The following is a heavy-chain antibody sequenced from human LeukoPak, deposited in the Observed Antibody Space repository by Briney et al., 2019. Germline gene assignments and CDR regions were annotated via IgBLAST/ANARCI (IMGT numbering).Heavy chain of an antibody. CDR1: GFTFSHHG. CDR3: AKGQAVYSSSSFDY. D-gene: IGHD6-6*01. J-gene: IGHJ4*02. Sequence: GGSLRLSCAASGFTFSHHGMNWVRQAPGKGLEWVSAISGSGGSTYYADSVKGRFTISRDNSKNTLYLQMNSLRAEDTAVYYCAKGQAVYSSSSFDYWGQGTLVTVSS. CDR2: ISGSGGST. V-gene: IGHV3-23*01.